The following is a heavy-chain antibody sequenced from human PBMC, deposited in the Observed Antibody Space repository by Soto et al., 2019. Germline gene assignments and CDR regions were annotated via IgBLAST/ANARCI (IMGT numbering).Heavy chain of an antibody. CDR1: GYTFTKYD. CDR3: VRQYYDFWTDYPDFDY. CDR2: ISPNSGRP. J-gene: IGHJ4*02. V-gene: IGHV1-18*04. D-gene: IGHD3-3*01. Sequence: ASVKVSCKASGYTFTKYDISWVRQAPGQGLEWLGLISPNSGRPSYAQKFEGRVTMTTDTSTTTAFLELRSLRSDDTAVYYCVRQYYDFWTDYPDFDYWGQGALVTVSS.